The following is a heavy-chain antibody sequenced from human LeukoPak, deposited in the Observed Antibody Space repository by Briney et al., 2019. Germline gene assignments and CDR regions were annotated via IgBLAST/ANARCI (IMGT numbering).Heavy chain of an antibody. CDR1: GFTFSNYW. CDR2: IKQDGSEK. D-gene: IGHD3-22*01. V-gene: IGHV3-7*03. Sequence: GGSLRLSCVASGFTFSNYWMSWVRQAPGKGLEWVANIKQDGSEKYYVDSLKGRFTISRDNAKNSLYLQMNSLRAEDTAVYYCAKESYDSSGYYFDYWGQGTLVTVSS. CDR3: AKESYDSSGYYFDY. J-gene: IGHJ4*02.